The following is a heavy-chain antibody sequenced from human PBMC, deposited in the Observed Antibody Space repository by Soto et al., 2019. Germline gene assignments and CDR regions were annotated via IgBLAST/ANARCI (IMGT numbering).Heavy chain of an antibody. J-gene: IGHJ4*02. V-gene: IGHV3-11*05. CDR1: GFTFSDYY. Sequence: QVQLVESGGGLVKPGGSLRLSCAASGFTFSDYYMSWIRQAPGKGLEWVSYISSSSSYTNYADSVKGRFTISRDNAKNSLYLQMNSRRAEDTAVYYCARVHSSSFSFDYWGQGTLVTVSS. D-gene: IGHD6-13*01. CDR2: ISSSSSYT. CDR3: ARVHSSSFSFDY.